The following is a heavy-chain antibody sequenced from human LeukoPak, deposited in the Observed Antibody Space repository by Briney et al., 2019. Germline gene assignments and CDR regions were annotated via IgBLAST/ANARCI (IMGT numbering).Heavy chain of an antibody. D-gene: IGHD3-10*01. CDR3: AKAYYYVSGSYYLGDY. V-gene: IGHV3-30*18. J-gene: IGHJ4*02. CDR1: GFTFSSYG. Sequence: GGSLRLSCAASGFTFSSYGMHWVRQAPGKWLEWVAAISYDGSNKYYADSVKGRFTISRDNSKNTLYLQMNTLRAEDTAVYCCAKAYYYVSGSYYLGDYWGQGTLVTVSS. CDR2: ISYDGSNK.